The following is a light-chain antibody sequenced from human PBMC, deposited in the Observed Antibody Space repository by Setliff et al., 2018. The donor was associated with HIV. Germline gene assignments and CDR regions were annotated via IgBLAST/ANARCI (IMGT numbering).Light chain of an antibody. J-gene: IGLJ1*01. Sequence: QSVLAQPASVSGSPGQSITISCTGTSSDVGGYNFVSWYQHHPGKAPKVVIYEVNSRPSGVSYRFSGSKSGNTASLTISGLQAEDEAEYYCSSYGSSGTFYVFGTGTKVTVL. CDR3: SSYGSSGTFYV. CDR2: EVN. V-gene: IGLV2-14*01. CDR1: SSDVGGYNF.